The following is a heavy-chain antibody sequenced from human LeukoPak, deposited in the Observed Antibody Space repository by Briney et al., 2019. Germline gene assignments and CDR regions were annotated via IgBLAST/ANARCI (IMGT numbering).Heavy chain of an antibody. CDR1: GGSTSSYY. J-gene: IGHJ2*01. CDR3: ARSTVGATFYEDWYFDL. Sequence: PSETLSLTCIVSGGSTSSYYWSWIRQPPGKGLEWIGYISYSGSTNYNPSLMSRVTIYVDTSKNQVSLKLRSVTAADTAVYYCARSTVGATFYEDWYFDLWGRGTLVTVSS. V-gene: IGHV4-59*08. CDR2: ISYSGST. D-gene: IGHD1-26*01.